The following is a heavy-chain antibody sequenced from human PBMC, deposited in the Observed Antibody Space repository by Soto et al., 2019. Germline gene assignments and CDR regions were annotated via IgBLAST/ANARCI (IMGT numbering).Heavy chain of an antibody. CDR3: ARRSMDIVVVPAALYYYYYMAV. CDR2: IYYSGST. J-gene: IGHJ6*03. Sequence: SETLSLTCTVSGGSISSSSYYWGWIRQPPGKGLEWIGSIYYSGSTYYNPSLKSRVTISVDTSKNQFSLKLSSVTAADTAVYYCARRSMDIVVVPAALYYYYYMAVWGKGTTVTVSS. D-gene: IGHD2-2*03. CDR1: GGSISSSSYY. V-gene: IGHV4-39*01.